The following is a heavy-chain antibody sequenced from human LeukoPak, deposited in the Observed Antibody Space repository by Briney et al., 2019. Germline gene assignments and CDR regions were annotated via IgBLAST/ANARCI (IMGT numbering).Heavy chain of an antibody. J-gene: IGHJ3*02. D-gene: IGHD3-10*01. CDR3: ARDPKYYYGSGSYAFDI. Sequence: GSLRLSCAASGFTFSSYAMHWVRQAPGKGLEWVAVITYDGSNKYYADSVKGRFTISRDNSKNTLYLQMNSLRAEDTAVYYCARDPKYYYGSGSYAFDIWGQGTMVTVSS. CDR2: ITYDGSNK. V-gene: IGHV3-30-3*01. CDR1: GFTFSSYA.